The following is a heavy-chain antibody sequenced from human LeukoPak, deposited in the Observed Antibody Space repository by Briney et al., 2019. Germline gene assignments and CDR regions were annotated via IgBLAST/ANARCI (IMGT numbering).Heavy chain of an antibody. J-gene: IGHJ4*02. CDR1: GFTFSSNW. CDR2: INEDGSTT. Sequence: GGSLRLSCAASGFTFSSNWMHWVSQAPGKGLVWVSRINEDGSTTNYADSVKGRSTIFRDNAKNTLYLQMNSLRAEDTAVYYCVRDLGGRSGHWGQGTLVTVSS. CDR3: VRDLGGRSGH. D-gene: IGHD1-26*01. V-gene: IGHV3-74*01.